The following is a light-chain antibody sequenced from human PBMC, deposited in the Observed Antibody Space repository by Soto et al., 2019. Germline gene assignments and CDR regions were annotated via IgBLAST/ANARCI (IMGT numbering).Light chain of an antibody. Sequence: QSALTQPASVSGSPGQSITISCIGTSSDVGAFNYVSWYQHHPGKAPKLIIYDVTDRPSGVSTRFSASKSGNTASLTISGLQAEDEADYYCSSYITRNTEVFGTGTKLTVL. CDR2: DVT. V-gene: IGLV2-14*03. CDR3: SSYITRNTEV. J-gene: IGLJ1*01. CDR1: SSDVGAFNY.